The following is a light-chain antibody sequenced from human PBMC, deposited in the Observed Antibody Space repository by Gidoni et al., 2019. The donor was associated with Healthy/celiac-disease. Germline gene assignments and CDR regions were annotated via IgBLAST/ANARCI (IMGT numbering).Light chain of an antibody. CDR3: QQYYSYPPYT. CDR1: QGISSY. J-gene: IGKJ2*01. Sequence: AIRMTQAPSSLSASTGARVTITCRASQGISSYLAWYQQKPGKAPQLLIYAASTLQSGVPSRFSGSGSGTDFTLTISCLQSEDFATYYCQQYYSYPPYTFGQGTKLEIK. CDR2: AAS. V-gene: IGKV1-8*01.